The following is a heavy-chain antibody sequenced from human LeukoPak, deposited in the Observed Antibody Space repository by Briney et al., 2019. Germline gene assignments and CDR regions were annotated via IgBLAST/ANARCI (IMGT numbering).Heavy chain of an antibody. V-gene: IGHV3-11*01. CDR3: ATIRELYISGPTRHCQH. Sequence: GGSLRLSCAASGFTFSDYYMTWIRQATGKGLEWVSHISTSGSTKSYADSVKGRFAISRDNAWKSLYLQMNSLRVEDTAMYYCATIRELYISGPTRHCQHWGRGTLVTVSS. D-gene: IGHD1-20*01. J-gene: IGHJ1*01. CDR2: ISTSGSTK. CDR1: GFTFSDYY.